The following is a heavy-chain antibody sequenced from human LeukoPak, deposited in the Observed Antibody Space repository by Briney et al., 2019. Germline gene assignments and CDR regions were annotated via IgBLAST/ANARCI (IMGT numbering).Heavy chain of an antibody. V-gene: IGHV3-30*18. Sequence: PGGSLRLSCAASGFTFSSYGMHWVRQAPGKGLEWVAVISYDGSNKYYADSVKGRFTISRDNSKDTLYLQMNSLRAEDTAVYYCAKDHDGYSYGSYFDYWGQGTLVTVSS. CDR1: GFTFSSYG. CDR3: AKDHDGYSYGSYFDY. CDR2: ISYDGSNK. D-gene: IGHD5-18*01. J-gene: IGHJ4*02.